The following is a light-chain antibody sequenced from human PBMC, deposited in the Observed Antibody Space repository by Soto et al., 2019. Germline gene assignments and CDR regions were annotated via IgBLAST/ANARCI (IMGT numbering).Light chain of an antibody. Sequence: QSVLTQPPSVSGAPGQRVTVSCTGSSSNIGAGYGVHWYQHLPGTAPKLLIYGNSNRPSGVPDRFSGSKSGPSASLAITGLQADDEADNYCQSYYSSMNGSDLFATGTKVTVL. CDR2: GNS. CDR1: SSNIGAGYG. J-gene: IGLJ1*01. CDR3: QSYYSSMNGSDL. V-gene: IGLV1-40*01.